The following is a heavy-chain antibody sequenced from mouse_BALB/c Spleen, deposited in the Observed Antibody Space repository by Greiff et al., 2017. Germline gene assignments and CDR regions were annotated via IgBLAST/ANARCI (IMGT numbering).Heavy chain of an antibody. CDR1: GFSLTSYG. J-gene: IGHJ2*01. Sequence: QVQLQQSGPSLVQPSQSLSITCTVSGFSLTSYGVHWVRQSPGKGLEWLGVIWRGGSTDYNAAFMSRLSITKDNSKSQVFLKMNSLQADDTAIYYCAKNNHLWDYFDYWGQGTTLTVSS. CDR2: IWRGGST. V-gene: IGHV2-5-1*01. D-gene: IGHD6-1*01. CDR3: AKNNHLWDYFDY.